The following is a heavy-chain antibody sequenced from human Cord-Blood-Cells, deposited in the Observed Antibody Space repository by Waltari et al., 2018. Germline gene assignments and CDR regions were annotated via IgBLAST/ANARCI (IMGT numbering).Heavy chain of an antibody. CDR2: IIPSLGTA. D-gene: IGHD4-17*01. V-gene: IGHV1-69*01. CDR3: ASPARTTYGDYWYFDL. J-gene: IGHJ2*01. Sequence: QVQLVQSGAEVKKHGSSVKVSCKASGGTFSSYAISWVRQAPGQGLEWMGGIIPSLGTANYAQQFQGRVTITADESTSTAYMELSSLRSEDTAVYYCASPARTTYGDYWYFDLWGRGTLVTVSS. CDR1: GGTFSSYA.